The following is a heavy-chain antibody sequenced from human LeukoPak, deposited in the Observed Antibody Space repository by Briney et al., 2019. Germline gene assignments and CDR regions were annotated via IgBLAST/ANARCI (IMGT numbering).Heavy chain of an antibody. CDR2: IYYSGST. V-gene: IGHV4-30-4*08. Sequence: SETLSLTCTVSGGSISSGDYYWSWIRQPPGKGLEWIGYIYYSGSTYYSPSLKSRVTISVDTSKNQFSLKLSSVTAADTAVYYFSRAIAVAGTWVDYWGQGTLGTVSS. D-gene: IGHD6-19*01. J-gene: IGHJ4*02. CDR1: GGSISSGDYY. CDR3: SRAIAVAGTWVDY.